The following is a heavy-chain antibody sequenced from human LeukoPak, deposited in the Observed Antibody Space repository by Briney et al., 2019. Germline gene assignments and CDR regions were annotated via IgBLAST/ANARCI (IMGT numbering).Heavy chain of an antibody. Sequence: PGGSLRLSCAASGFTFDDYGMSWVRQAPGKGLEWVSGINWNGGSTGYADSVKGRFTISRDNAKNSLYLQMNSLRAEDTALYYCARRISARILEWLLSEDWFDPWGQGTLVTVSS. CDR2: INWNGGST. J-gene: IGHJ5*02. V-gene: IGHV3-20*04. CDR3: ARRISARILEWLLSEDWFDP. D-gene: IGHD3-3*01. CDR1: GFTFDDYG.